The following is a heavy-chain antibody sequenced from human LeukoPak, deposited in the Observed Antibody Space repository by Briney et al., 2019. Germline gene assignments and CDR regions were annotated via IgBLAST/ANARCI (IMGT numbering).Heavy chain of an antibody. CDR1: GAPMSSTKW. V-gene: IGHV4-4*02. Sequence: SGTLSLTCAVSGAPMSSTKWWSWVRQPPGEGLEWIGEIYHSGSTNYNPSLKSRTAISLDKSKNQFSLNMNSVTAADTAVYYCVTTTVMDEYCFDYWAQGTLVTVSS. CDR3: VTTTVMDEYCFDY. CDR2: IYHSGST. D-gene: IGHD3-22*01. J-gene: IGHJ4*02.